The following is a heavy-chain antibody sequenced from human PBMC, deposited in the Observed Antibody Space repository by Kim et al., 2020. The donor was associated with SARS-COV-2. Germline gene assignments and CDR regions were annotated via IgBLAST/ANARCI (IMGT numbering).Heavy chain of an antibody. V-gene: IGHV4-34*01. Sequence: SETLSLTCAVYGGSFSGYYWSWIRQPPGKGLEWIGEINHSGSTNYNPSLKSRVTISVDTSKNQFSLKLSSVTAADTAVYYCARGYYGSGSYSYYFDYWGQGTLVTVSS. CDR3: ARGYYGSGSYSYYFDY. CDR2: INHSGST. J-gene: IGHJ4*02. CDR1: GGSFSGYY. D-gene: IGHD3-10*01.